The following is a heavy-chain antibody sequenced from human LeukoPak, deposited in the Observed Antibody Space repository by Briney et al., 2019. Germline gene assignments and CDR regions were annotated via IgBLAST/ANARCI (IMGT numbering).Heavy chain of an antibody. CDR3: ARDNNGDY. J-gene: IGHJ4*02. CDR2: ISYDGSNK. Sequence: QPGRSLRLSCAASGFTFSSYAMHWVRQAPGKGLEWVAVISYDGSNKYYADSVKGRFTISRDDSKNTLYLQMNSLRAEDTAVYYCARDNNGDYWGQGTLVTVSS. V-gene: IGHV3-30-3*01. CDR1: GFTFSSYA. D-gene: IGHD2-8*01.